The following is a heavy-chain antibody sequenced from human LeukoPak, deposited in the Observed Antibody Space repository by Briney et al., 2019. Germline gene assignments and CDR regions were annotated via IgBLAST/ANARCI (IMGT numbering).Heavy chain of an antibody. J-gene: IGHJ4*02. CDR2: IKSDGSNT. CDR1: GFTFSSYW. V-gene: IGHV3-74*01. Sequence: GGSLRLSCAASGFTFSSYWMHWVRQAPGKGLVWVSRIKSDGSNTNYADSVKGRFTISRDNSKNTLYLQMNSLRAEDTAVYYCAKGGNTIFGVVINHLDYWGQGTLVTVSS. CDR3: AKGGNTIFGVVINHLDY. D-gene: IGHD3-3*01.